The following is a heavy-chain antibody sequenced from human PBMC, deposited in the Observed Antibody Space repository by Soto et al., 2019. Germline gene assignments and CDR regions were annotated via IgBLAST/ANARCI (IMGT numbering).Heavy chain of an antibody. CDR2: IYYSGST. V-gene: IGHV4-39*07. Sequence: PXGTLSLTCTVSGGSISSSSYYWGWIRQPPGKGLEWIGSIYYSGSTYYNPSVKGRFTISRDNSKNTLYLQMNSLRAEDTAVYYCAKAGLAVAGTLSFDPWGQGTLVTVSS. D-gene: IGHD6-19*01. J-gene: IGHJ5*02. CDR1: GGSISSSSYY. CDR3: AKAGLAVAGTLSFDP.